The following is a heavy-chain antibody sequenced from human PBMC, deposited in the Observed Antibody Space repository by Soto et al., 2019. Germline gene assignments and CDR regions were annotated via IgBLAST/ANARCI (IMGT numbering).Heavy chain of an antibody. CDR3: GKSSGYYNWFDP. Sequence: SETLSLTCTVSGGSISSGDYYWSWIRQPPGKGLEWIGYIYYSGSTYYNPSLKSRVTISVDTSKNQFSLKLSSVTAADTAVHYCGKSSGYYNWFDPWGQGTLVTVSS. CDR2: IYYSGST. CDR1: GGSISSGDYY. J-gene: IGHJ5*02. D-gene: IGHD3-22*01. V-gene: IGHV4-30-4*01.